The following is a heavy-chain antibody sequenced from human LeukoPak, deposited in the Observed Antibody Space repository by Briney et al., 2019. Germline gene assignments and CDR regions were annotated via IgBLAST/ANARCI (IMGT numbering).Heavy chain of an antibody. J-gene: IGHJ4*02. V-gene: IGHV3-23*01. D-gene: IGHD5-12*01. Sequence: GGSLRLSCVASGFSFNNYAMNWVRQAPGKGLEWVSLIIGSSGSTFYADSVKGRFTISRDKSKDTLYLQMNSLRAEDTAVYYCAKGAYDYIEIAYFDYWGQGSLVTVSS. CDR2: IIGSSGST. CDR3: AKGAYDYIEIAYFDY. CDR1: GFSFNNYA.